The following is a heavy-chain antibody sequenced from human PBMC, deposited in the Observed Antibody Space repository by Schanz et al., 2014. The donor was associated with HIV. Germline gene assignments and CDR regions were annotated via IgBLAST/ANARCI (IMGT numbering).Heavy chain of an antibody. CDR2: ISYDGSNK. D-gene: IGHD2-2*01. J-gene: IGHJ6*02. Sequence: QVQLVESGGGVVQPGRSLRLSCAASGFTFSSYGMHWVRQAPGKGLEWVAVISYDGSNKYYADSVKGRFTISRDNSKNTLYLQMNRLRAEDTAVYYCAKDRRGGYQFLYGLDVWGQGTTVTVSS. CDR3: AKDRRGGYQFLYGLDV. V-gene: IGHV3-30*18. CDR1: GFTFSSYG.